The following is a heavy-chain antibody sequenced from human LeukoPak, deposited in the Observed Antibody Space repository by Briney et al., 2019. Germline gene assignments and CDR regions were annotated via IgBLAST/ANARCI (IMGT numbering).Heavy chain of an antibody. J-gene: IGHJ4*02. V-gene: IGHV3-48*01. CDR1: GFTFSSYS. CDR2: ISSSSSTI. D-gene: IGHD6-6*01. Sequence: PGGSLRLSCAASGFTFSSYSMNWVRQAPGKGLEWVSYISSSSSTIYYADSVKGRFTISRDNSKNTLYLQMNSLRAEDTAVYYCAKRTSLAARPPSYYFDYWGQGTLATVSS. CDR3: AKRTSLAARPPSYYFDY.